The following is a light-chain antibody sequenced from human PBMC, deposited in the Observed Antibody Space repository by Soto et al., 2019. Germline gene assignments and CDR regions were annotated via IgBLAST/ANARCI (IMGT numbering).Light chain of an antibody. CDR1: SSNIGAGYD. CDR3: LSYDSSLSGWV. CDR2: GNS. J-gene: IGLJ3*02. V-gene: IGLV1-40*01. Sequence: QSVLTQPPSVSGAPGQRVTISCTGSSSNIGAGYDVHWYQQLPGTAPKLLIYGNSNRPSGVPDRFSGSKSGPSASLAITGLRAEDESDYYCLSYDSSLSGWVFGGGTTLTVL.